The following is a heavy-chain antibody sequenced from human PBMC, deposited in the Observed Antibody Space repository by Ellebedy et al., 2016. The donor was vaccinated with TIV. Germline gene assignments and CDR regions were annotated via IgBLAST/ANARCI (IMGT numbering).Heavy chain of an antibody. J-gene: IGHJ4*02. CDR2: ISGSDGNT. CDR3: AKRVFHWFEGSYADF. D-gene: IGHD3-9*01. V-gene: IGHV3-23*01. Sequence: GESLKISCAASGFTFRSYAMSWVRQAPGKGLEWVSSISGSDGNTYYADSVKGRFTISRDNSKNTLYLQMSSLGAEDTAVYYCAKRVFHWFEGSYADFWGQGTLVTVSS. CDR1: GFTFRSYA.